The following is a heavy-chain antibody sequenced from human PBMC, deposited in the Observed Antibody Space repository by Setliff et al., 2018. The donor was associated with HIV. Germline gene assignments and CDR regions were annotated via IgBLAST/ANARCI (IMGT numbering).Heavy chain of an antibody. Sequence: GGSLRLSCTASGFTFSSYWMHWVRQGPGKGLVWVSSISSNNKYMYYADSVKGRFIISRDSAQNSLYLQMNSLRAEDSAVYYCARGDCSGGKCYYVPDYFDYWGQGALVTVSS. CDR2: ISSNNKYM. V-gene: IGHV3-21*06. D-gene: IGHD2-15*01. J-gene: IGHJ4*02. CDR1: GFTFSSYW. CDR3: ARGDCSGGKCYYVPDYFDY.